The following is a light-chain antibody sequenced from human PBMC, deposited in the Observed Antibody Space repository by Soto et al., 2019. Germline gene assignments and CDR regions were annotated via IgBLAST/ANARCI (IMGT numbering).Light chain of an antibody. CDR2: GAS. Sequence: NVLTQSPGTLSLSPGERATLSCRASQSVNSDYLGWFQQKPGQAPRLLTYGASTRATGIPDRFSGSGSGTDFTLTISRLEPEDFAVYYCHHYGGSPITFGQRTRLEI. CDR1: QSVNSDY. V-gene: IGKV3-20*01. J-gene: IGKJ5*01. CDR3: HHYGGSPIT.